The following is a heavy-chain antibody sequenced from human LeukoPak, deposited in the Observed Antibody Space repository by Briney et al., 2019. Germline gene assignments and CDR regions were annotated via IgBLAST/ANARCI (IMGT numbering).Heavy chain of an antibody. CDR1: GFTFSSYS. V-gene: IGHV3-21*04. CDR2: ISSSSSYI. Sequence: NPGGSLRLSCAASGFTFSSYSMNWVRQAPGKGLEWVSSISSSSSYIYYADSVKGRFTISRDNAKNSLYLQMNSLRAEDTAVYYCAKRPVTRDVDDYWGQGTLVTVSS. CDR3: AKRPVTRDVDDY. J-gene: IGHJ4*02. D-gene: IGHD4-17*01.